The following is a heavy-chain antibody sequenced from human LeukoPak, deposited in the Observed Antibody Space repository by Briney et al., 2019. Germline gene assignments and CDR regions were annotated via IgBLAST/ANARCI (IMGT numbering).Heavy chain of an antibody. CDR3: ARIYEYQLLDYYYYYMDV. J-gene: IGHJ6*03. CDR2: IYTSGST. V-gene: IGHV4-4*07. CDR1: GGSISSYY. D-gene: IGHD2-2*01. Sequence: SETLSLTCTVSGGSISSYYWSWIRQPAGKGLEWIGRIYTSGSTNYNPSLKSRVTMSVDTSKNQFSLKLSSVTAADTAVYYCARIYEYQLLDYYYYYMDVWGKGTTVTVSS.